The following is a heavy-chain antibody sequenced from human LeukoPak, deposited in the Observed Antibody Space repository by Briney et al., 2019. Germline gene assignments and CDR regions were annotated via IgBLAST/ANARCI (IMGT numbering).Heavy chain of an antibody. CDR3: AKEVRESAWYYFDY. Sequence: PGGSLRLSCAASGFTFSSYGMHWVRQAPGKGLEWVAVISYDGSNKYYADSVKGRFTISKDNSKNTLYLQMNSLRAEDTAVYYCAKEVRESAWYYFDYWGQGTLVTVSS. J-gene: IGHJ4*02. D-gene: IGHD3-10*01. V-gene: IGHV3-30*18. CDR1: GFTFSSYG. CDR2: ISYDGSNK.